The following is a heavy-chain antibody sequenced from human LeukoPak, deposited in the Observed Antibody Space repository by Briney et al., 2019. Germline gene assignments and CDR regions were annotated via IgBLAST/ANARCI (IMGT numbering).Heavy chain of an antibody. V-gene: IGHV4-34*01. CDR1: GGSFSGYY. J-gene: IGHJ4*02. CDR3: ARARLLYYYDSSGYYYSWGFDY. D-gene: IGHD3-22*01. Sequence: PSETLSPTCAVYGGSFSGYYWSWIRQPPGKGLEWIGEINHSGSTNYNPSLKSRVTISVDTSKNQFSLKLSSVTAADTAVYYCARARLLYYYDSSGYYYSWGFDYWGQGTLVTVSS. CDR2: INHSGST.